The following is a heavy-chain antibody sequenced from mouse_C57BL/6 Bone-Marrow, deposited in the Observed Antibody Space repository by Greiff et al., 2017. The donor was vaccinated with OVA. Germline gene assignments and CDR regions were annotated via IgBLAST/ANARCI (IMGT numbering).Heavy chain of an antibody. J-gene: IGHJ1*03. CDR1: GYTFTGYW. Sequence: QVQLQQSGAELMKPGASVKLSCKATGYTFTGYWIEWVKQRPGHGLEWIGEILPGSGSTNYNEKFKGKATFTADTSSNTAYMQLSSLTTEDSAIYYCARLRDLLWYPSWYFDVWGTGTTVTVSS. CDR3: ARLRDLLWYPSWYFDV. D-gene: IGHD2-1*01. CDR2: ILPGSGST. V-gene: IGHV1-9*01.